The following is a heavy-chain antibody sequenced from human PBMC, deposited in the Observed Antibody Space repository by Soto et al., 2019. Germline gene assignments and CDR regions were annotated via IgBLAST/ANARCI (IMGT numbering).Heavy chain of an antibody. V-gene: IGHV5-51*01. Sequence: PGESLKISCKGSGYSFTSYWIGWVRQMPGKGLEWMGIIYPGDSDTRYSPSFQGQVTISADKSISTAYLQWSSLKASDTAMYYCARQRQQLVHYYYYGMDVWGQGTTVTVSS. J-gene: IGHJ6*02. CDR2: IYPGDSDT. CDR3: ARQRQQLVHYYYYGMDV. CDR1: GYSFTSYW. D-gene: IGHD6-13*01.